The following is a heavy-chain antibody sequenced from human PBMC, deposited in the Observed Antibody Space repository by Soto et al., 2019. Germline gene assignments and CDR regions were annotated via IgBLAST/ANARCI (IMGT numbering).Heavy chain of an antibody. D-gene: IGHD6-6*01. J-gene: IGHJ5*02. CDR1: GGSISSYY. CDR3: ARSSSSGVDWLDP. V-gene: IGHV4-59*01. Sequence: SETLSLTCTVSGGSISSYYWSWIRQPPGKGLEWIGYIYYSGSTNYNPSLKSRVTISVDTSKNQFSLKLSSVTAADTAVYYCARSSSSGVDWLDPWGQGPLVTVYS. CDR2: IYYSGST.